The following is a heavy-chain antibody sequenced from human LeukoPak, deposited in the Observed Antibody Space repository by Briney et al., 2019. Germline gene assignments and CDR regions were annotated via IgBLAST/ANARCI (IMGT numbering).Heavy chain of an antibody. D-gene: IGHD3-10*01. Sequence: GESLKISCKGSGFSFSTTYWIGWVRQMPGKGLEWMGIIYPGDSDTRYSPSFQGQVTISADKSISTAYLQWRSLKASDTAMYYCARRSGSDALDIWGQGTMVTVSS. CDR2: IYPGDSDT. J-gene: IGHJ3*02. CDR3: ARRSGSDALDI. CDR1: GFSFSTTYW. V-gene: IGHV5-51*01.